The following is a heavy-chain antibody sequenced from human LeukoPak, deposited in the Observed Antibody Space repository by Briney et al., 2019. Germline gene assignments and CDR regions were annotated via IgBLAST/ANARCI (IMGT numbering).Heavy chain of an antibody. J-gene: IGHJ4*02. CDR2: KKQDGSEK. CDR3: ARQSSGRYSAPFDY. V-gene: IGHV3-7*01. CDR1: GFTFSSYW. D-gene: IGHD1-26*01. Sequence: GGSLRLSCAASGFTFSSYWMSWVRQAPGKGLEWVANKKQDGSEKYYVDSVKGRFTISRDNAKNSLYLQMNSLRAEDTAVYYCARQSSGRYSAPFDYWGLGTLVTVSP.